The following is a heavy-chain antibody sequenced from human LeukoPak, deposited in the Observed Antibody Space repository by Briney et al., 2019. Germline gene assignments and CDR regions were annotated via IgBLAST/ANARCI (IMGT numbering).Heavy chain of an antibody. CDR1: GFTFSSYW. D-gene: IGHD1-26*01. CDR2: IKQDGSEK. J-gene: IGHJ4*02. V-gene: IGHV3-7*01. Sequence: GGSLRLSCAASGFTFSSYWMSWVRQAPGKGLEWVANIKQDGSEKYYVDSVKGRFTISRDNAKNSLYLQMNSLRAEDTAIYYCARLTGTYSFDYWGQGTLVTVSS. CDR3: ARLTGTYSFDY.